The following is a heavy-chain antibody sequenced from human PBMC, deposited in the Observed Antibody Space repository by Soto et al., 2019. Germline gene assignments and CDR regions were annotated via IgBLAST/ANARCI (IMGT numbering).Heavy chain of an antibody. D-gene: IGHD6-19*01. CDR2: IKQDGSET. J-gene: IGHJ4*02. CDR3: ARDKPDSSVTGTVLDY. V-gene: IGHV3-7*01. CDR1: GFTFNTYW. Sequence: PGGSLRLSCAVSGFTFNTYWMSWVRQAPGKGLEWVATIKQDGSETYYVDSVRGRFTTSRDNAKNSLFLQMDSLRAEDTAVYFCARDKPDSSVTGTVLDYWGQGTLVTVSS.